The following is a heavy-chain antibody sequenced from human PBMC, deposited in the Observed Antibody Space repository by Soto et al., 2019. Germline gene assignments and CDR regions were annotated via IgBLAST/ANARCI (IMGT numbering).Heavy chain of an antibody. V-gene: IGHV3-30*18. Sequence: GGFLRLSCAASGVTFSSYGMRWVRQAPGKGLEWVAVISYDGSNKYYADSVKGRFTISRDNSKNTLYLQMNSLRAEDTAVYYCAKGELNDYWGQGTLVTVSS. J-gene: IGHJ4*02. CDR2: ISYDGSNK. CDR1: GVTFSSYG. D-gene: IGHD1-26*01. CDR3: AKGELNDY.